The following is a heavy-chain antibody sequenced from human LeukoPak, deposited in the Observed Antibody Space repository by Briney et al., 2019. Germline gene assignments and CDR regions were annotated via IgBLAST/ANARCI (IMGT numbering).Heavy chain of an antibody. CDR2: INHSGST. CDR3: AGQMTTVTYYFDY. D-gene: IGHD4-11*01. V-gene: IGHV4-34*01. CDR1: GGPISSYY. J-gene: IGHJ4*02. Sequence: SETLSLTCTVSGGPISSYYWSWIRQPPGKGLEWVGEINHSGSTNYNPSLKSRVTISVDTSKNQFSLKLSSVTAADTAVYYCAGQMTTVTYYFDYWGQGTLVTVSS.